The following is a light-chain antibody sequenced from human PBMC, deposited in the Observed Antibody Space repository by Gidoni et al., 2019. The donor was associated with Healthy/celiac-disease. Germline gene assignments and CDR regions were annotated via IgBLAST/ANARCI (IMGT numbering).Light chain of an antibody. CDR3: QQYNNWPLT. J-gene: IGKJ1*01. Sequence: EIVMTQSPATLSVSPGERATLPCRASQSISSNLAWYQQKPGQAPRLLIYGASTRATDIPARFSGSGSGTEFTLTISSLQSEDFAVYYCQQYNNWPLTFGQGTKVEIK. CDR2: GAS. V-gene: IGKV3-15*01. CDR1: QSISSN.